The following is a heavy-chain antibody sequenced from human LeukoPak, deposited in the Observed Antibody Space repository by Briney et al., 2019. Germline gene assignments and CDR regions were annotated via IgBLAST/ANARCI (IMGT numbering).Heavy chain of an antibody. D-gene: IGHD6-13*01. Sequence: ASVKVSCKASGYTFTGYYMHWVRQAPGQGLEWMGWINPNSGGTNYAQKFQGRVTMTRDTSISTAYMELSRLRSDDTAVYYCARGYSSSWYKGTGGFDPWGQGTLVTVSS. CDR3: ARGYSSSWYKGTGGFDP. V-gene: IGHV1-2*02. CDR2: INPNSGGT. CDR1: GYTFTGYY. J-gene: IGHJ5*02.